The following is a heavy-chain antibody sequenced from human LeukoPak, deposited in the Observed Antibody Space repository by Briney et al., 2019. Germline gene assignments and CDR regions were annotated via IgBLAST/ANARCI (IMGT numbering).Heavy chain of an antibody. J-gene: IGHJ4*02. D-gene: IGHD2/OR15-2a*01. V-gene: IGHV3-30*14. Sequence: VQPGRSLRLSCAASGFTFSSYAMHWVRQAPGKGLEWVAVISYDGSNKYYADSVKGRFTISRDNSKNTLYLQMGSLRAEDMAVYYCARSSIAFFFDYWGQGTLVTVSS. CDR2: ISYDGSNK. CDR1: GFTFSSYA. CDR3: ARSSIAFFFDY.